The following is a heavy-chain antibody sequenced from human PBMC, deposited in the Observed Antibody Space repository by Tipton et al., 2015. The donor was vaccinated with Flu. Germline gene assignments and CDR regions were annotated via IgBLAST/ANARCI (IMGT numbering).Heavy chain of an antibody. CDR1: GYTFTSYY. CDR3: ARDYPVAGSSDAFDI. V-gene: IGHV1-46*01. J-gene: IGHJ3*02. CDR2: INPSGGST. D-gene: IGHD6-19*01. Sequence: QSGAEVKKPGASVKVSCKASGYTFTSYYMHWVRQASGQGLEWMGIINPSGGSTSYAQKFQGRVTMTRDTSTSTVYMELSSLRSEDTAVYYCARDYPVAGSSDAFDIWGQGTMVTVSS.